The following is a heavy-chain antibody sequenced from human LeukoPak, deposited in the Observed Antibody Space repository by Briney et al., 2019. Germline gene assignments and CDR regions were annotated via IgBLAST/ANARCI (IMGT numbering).Heavy chain of an antibody. CDR2: MRPTSGNT. CDR1: GYTFTDND. CDR3: ARGRVGFDF. J-gene: IGHJ4*02. Sequence: GASVKVSCKASGYTFTDNDINWVRQAPGQGLEWVGWMRPTSGNTEYAQKFQGRVTMTRSSPISTAYMELSSLTSEDTAVYYCARGRVGFDFWGQRTLVTASS. V-gene: IGHV1-8*01. D-gene: IGHD1-26*01.